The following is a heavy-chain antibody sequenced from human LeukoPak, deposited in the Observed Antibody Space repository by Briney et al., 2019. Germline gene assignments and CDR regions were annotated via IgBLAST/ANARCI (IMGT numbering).Heavy chain of an antibody. D-gene: IGHD6-19*01. CDR1: GYTFTNYG. V-gene: IGHV1-8*01. CDR2: MNPSNGNT. J-gene: IGHJ4*02. Sequence: ASVKVSCKASGYTFTNYGINWVRQAAGQGLEWMAWMNPSNGNTGLAQKFQGRVTLTRDTSTSTAYMELSRLRSEDTAVYYCARSAEDVAVAANWGQGTLVTVFS. CDR3: ARSAEDVAVAAN.